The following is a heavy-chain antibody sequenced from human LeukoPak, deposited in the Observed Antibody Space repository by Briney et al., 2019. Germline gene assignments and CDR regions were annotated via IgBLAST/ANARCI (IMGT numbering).Heavy chain of an antibody. CDR1: GGSVSSGSYY. Sequence: SETLSLTCTVSGGSVSSGSYYWAWIRQPPGKGLEWIGSIYYSGSTYYNPSLKSRVTISVDTSKNQFSLKLSSVTAADTAVYYCARLRGSSGWYKYYFDYWGQGTLVTVSS. CDR2: IYYSGST. D-gene: IGHD6-19*01. J-gene: IGHJ4*02. CDR3: ARLRGSSGWYKYYFDY. V-gene: IGHV4-39*01.